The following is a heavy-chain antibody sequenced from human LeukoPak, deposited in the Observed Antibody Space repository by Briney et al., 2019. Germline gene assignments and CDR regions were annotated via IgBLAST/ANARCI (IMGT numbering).Heavy chain of an antibody. J-gene: IGHJ5*02. CDR2: ISWNSGSI. CDR3: AKEHIVVVPAATHNWFDP. D-gene: IGHD2-2*01. V-gene: IGHV3-9*01. CDR1: GFTFDDYA. Sequence: GGSLRLSCAASGFTFDDYAMHWVRQAPGKGLEWVSGISWNSGSIGYADSVKGRFTISRDNAKNSLYLQMNSLRAEDTALYYCAKEHIVVVPAATHNWFDPWGQGTLVTVSS.